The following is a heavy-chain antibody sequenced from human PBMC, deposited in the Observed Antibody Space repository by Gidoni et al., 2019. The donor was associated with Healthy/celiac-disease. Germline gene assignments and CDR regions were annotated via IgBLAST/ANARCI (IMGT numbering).Heavy chain of an antibody. CDR2: INHSGST. J-gene: IGHJ4*02. D-gene: IGHD5-12*01. V-gene: IGHV4-34*01. Sequence: QVQLQQWGAGLLKPSETLSLTCAVYGGSFSGYYWSWIRQPPGKGLEWIGEINHSGSTNYTPSLKSRVTISVDTSKNQFSLKLSSVTAADTAVYYCARAAPEMATILDYFDYWGQGTLVTVSS. CDR1: GGSFSGYY. CDR3: ARAAPEMATILDYFDY.